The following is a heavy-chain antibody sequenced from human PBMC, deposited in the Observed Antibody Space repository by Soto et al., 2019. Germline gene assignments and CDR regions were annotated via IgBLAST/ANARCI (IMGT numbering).Heavy chain of an antibody. V-gene: IGHV4-31*03. D-gene: IGHD4-17*01. CDR2: IYYSGST. CDR3: AATVTDRPYYFDY. CDR1: GGSISSGGYY. J-gene: IGHJ4*02. Sequence: SETLSLTCTVSGGSISSGGYYWSWIRQHPGEGLEWIGYIYYSGSTYYNPSLKSRVTISVDTSKNQFSLKLSSVTAADTAVYYCAATVTDRPYYFDYWGQGTLVTVSS.